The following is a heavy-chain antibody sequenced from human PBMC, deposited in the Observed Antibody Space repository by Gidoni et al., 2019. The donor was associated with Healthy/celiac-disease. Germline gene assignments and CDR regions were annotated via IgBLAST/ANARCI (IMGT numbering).Heavy chain of an antibody. D-gene: IGHD2-15*01. CDR2: ISYDGSNK. CDR3: AKGVRYCSGGSCPHYYYGMDV. Sequence: QVQLVESGGGVVQPGRSLRLSCAASGFTFSSYGMHWVRQAPGKGLEWVAVISYDGSNKYYADSVKGRFTTSRDNSKNTLYLQMNSLRAEDTAVYYCAKGVRYCSGGSCPHYYYGMDVWGQGTTVTVSS. J-gene: IGHJ6*02. CDR1: GFTFSSYG. V-gene: IGHV3-30*18.